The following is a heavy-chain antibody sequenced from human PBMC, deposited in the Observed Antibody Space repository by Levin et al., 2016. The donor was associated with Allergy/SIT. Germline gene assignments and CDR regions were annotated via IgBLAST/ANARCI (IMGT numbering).Heavy chain of an antibody. J-gene: IGHJ4*02. CDR2: IYSGGST. V-gene: IGHV3-53*01. CDR1: GFTFSSYS. Sequence: GESLKISCAASGFTFSSYSMNWVRQAPGKGLEWVSVIYSGGSTYYADSVKGRFTISRDNSKNTLYLQMNSLRAEDTAVYYCAKLTQTTSDWGQGTLVTVSS. D-gene: IGHD4-17*01. CDR3: AKLTQTTSD.